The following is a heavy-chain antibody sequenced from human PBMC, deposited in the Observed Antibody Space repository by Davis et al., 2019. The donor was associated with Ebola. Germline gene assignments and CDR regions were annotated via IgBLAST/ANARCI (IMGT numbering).Heavy chain of an antibody. J-gene: IGHJ5*02. D-gene: IGHD5-18*01. CDR1: GGSFSGYY. CDR2: IYYSGST. Sequence: SETLSLTCAVYGGSFSGYYWSWIRQPPGKGLEWIGSIYYSGSTYYNPSLKSRVTISVDTSKNQFSLKLSSVTAADTAVYYCARGLLVLQLWFRFDPWGQGTLVTVSS. CDR3: ARGLLVLQLWFRFDP. V-gene: IGHV4-34*01.